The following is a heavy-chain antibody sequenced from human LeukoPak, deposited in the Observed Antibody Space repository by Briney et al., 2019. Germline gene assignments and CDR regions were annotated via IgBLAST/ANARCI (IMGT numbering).Heavy chain of an antibody. J-gene: IGHJ4*02. D-gene: IGHD6-13*01. CDR3: ARESRYSSSWSDY. Sequence: SVKVSCKASGGTFSTFTINWVRQAPGQGLEWMGGIIPIFGTAYYAQHFQGRVTITADESTSTAYMELRSLRSDDTAVYYCARESRYSSSWSDYWGQGTLVTVSS. V-gene: IGHV1-69*13. CDR1: GGTFSTFT. CDR2: IIPIFGTA.